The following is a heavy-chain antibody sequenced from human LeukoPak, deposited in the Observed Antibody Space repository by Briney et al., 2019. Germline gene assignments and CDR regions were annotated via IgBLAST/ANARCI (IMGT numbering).Heavy chain of an antibody. CDR2: IHSGGTT. V-gene: IGHV4-4*07. CDR1: GGSLTPYY. CDR3: ARHSPDGYTYGHYYYMDV. D-gene: IGHD5-18*01. Sequence: PSETLSLTCTVSGGSLTPYYWTWIRQTAGKGMEYIGRIHSGGTTNYNPSLRSRITMSVDTSKNQFSLRLTSVTAADTAIYYCARHSPDGYTYGHYYYMDVWGKGTTITLSS. J-gene: IGHJ6*03.